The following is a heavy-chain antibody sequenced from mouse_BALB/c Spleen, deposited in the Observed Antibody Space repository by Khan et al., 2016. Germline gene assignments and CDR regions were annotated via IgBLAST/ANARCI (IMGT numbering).Heavy chain of an antibody. CDR3: AREDYGNYGDYFDY. J-gene: IGHJ2*01. CDR2: ISSGGST. Sequence: EVELVESGGGLVKPGGSLKLSCAASGFTFSSYAMSWVRQTPEKRLEWVASISSGGSTYYPDSVKGRFTISRDNARNILNLQMSNLRSEATARYYCAREDYGNYGDYFDYWGQGTTLTVSS. V-gene: IGHV5-6-5*01. D-gene: IGHD2-1*01. CDR1: GFTFSSYA.